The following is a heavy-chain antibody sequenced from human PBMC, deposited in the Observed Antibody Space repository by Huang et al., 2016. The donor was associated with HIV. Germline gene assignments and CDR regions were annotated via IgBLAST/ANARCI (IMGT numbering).Heavy chain of an antibody. J-gene: IGHJ5*02. V-gene: IGHV1-3*01. CDR3: ARDKEAGTPFFDP. D-gene: IGHD6-19*01. Sequence: QVQLVQSGAEVEKPGASVNLSCKASGFNFLPYALHWMRQAPGQRLEWMGWINGDCLTKYSQKFQGRVTITRDRSASTVYVDFKSLTYEDTAVYYCARDKEAGTPFFDPWGQGTLVTVSS. CDR1: GFNFLPYA. CDR2: INGDCLT.